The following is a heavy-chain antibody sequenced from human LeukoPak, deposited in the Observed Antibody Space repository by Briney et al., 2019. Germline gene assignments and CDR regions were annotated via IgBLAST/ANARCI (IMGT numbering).Heavy chain of an antibody. Sequence: SETLSLNCAVYGGSTSDYYWTWIRQPPGKGLEWIGEVYHGGGTNYNPSLKSRVTISVDTSKNQFSLKLNSVTAADTAVYNCARLIFSNSWSVSNYYYMDVWGKGTTVTVSS. CDR3: ARLIFSNSWSVSNYYYMDV. CDR2: VYHGGGT. J-gene: IGHJ6*03. CDR1: GGSTSDYY. V-gene: IGHV4-34*01. D-gene: IGHD6-13*01.